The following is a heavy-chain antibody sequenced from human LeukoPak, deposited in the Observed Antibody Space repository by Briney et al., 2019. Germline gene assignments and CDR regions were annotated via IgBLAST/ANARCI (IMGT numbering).Heavy chain of an antibody. D-gene: IGHD3-10*01. Sequence: GGSLRLSCAASGFTVSSNYMNWVRQAPGKGLEWVSYIISSSSTIYYADSVKGRFTISRDNAKNSLYLQMNSLRADDTAVYYCARAVGHGSGSPRMDVWGNGTTVTVSS. CDR2: IISSSSTI. CDR1: GFTVSSNY. CDR3: ARAVGHGSGSPRMDV. V-gene: IGHV3-48*01. J-gene: IGHJ6*04.